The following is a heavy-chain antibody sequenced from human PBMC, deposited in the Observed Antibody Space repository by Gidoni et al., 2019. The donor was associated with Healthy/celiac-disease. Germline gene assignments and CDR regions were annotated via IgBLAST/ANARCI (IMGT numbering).Heavy chain of an antibody. CDR1: GGSLSSYY. Sequence: QVQLQESGPGLVKPSEPLSLTCTVSGGSLSSYYWSWIRQPPGKGLEWIGYIYYSGSTNYNPSLKSRVTISVDTSKNQCSLKLSSVTAADTAVYYCARVGTAATLDAFDIWGQGTMVTVSS. J-gene: IGHJ3*02. D-gene: IGHD6-13*01. CDR3: ARVGTAATLDAFDI. CDR2: IYYSGST. V-gene: IGHV4-59*01.